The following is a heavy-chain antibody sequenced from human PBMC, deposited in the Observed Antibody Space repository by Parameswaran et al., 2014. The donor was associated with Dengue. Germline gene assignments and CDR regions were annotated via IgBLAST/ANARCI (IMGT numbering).Heavy chain of an antibody. CDR2: IYWDDDK. CDR3: AHQYCSGGSCYSSDFDY. Sequence: PGKALEWLALIYWDDDKRYSPSLKSRLTITKDTSKNQVVLTMTNMDPVDTATYYCAHQYCSGGSCYSSDFDYWGQGTLVTVSS. D-gene: IGHD2-15*01. V-gene: IGHV2-5*02. J-gene: IGHJ4*02.